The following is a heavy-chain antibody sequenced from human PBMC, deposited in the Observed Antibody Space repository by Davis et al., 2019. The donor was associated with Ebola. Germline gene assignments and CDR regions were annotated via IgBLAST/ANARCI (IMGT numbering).Heavy chain of an antibody. CDR2: MNPNSDNT. CDR3: ARGRTQWLVPGWWFDP. CDR1: GYTFTSYD. V-gene: IGHV1-8*01. Sequence: AASVKVSCKASGYTFTSYDINWVRQATGQGLEWMGWMNPNSDNTGYAQKFQGRVTMTRNTSISTAYMELSSLRSEDTAVYYCARGRTQWLVPGWWFDPWGQGTLVTVSS. D-gene: IGHD6-19*01. J-gene: IGHJ5*02.